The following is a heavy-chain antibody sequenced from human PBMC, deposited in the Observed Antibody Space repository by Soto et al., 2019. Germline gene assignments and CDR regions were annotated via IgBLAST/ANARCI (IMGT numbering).Heavy chain of an antibody. CDR2: IYYSGRT. Sequence: QVQLQESGPGLVKPSETLSLTCTVSGGSINSYYWSWIRQPPGKGLEWIGYIYYSGRTNYNPSLKSRVTISVDTSKNQFSLKLSSVTDADTAVYYCARAGGSPDYWGQGTLVTVSS. J-gene: IGHJ4*02. CDR3: ARAGGSPDY. CDR1: GGSINSYY. V-gene: IGHV4-59*01. D-gene: IGHD1-26*01.